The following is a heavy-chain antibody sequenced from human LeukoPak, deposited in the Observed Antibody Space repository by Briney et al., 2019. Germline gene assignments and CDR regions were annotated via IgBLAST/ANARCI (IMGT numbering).Heavy chain of an antibody. J-gene: IGHJ5*02. V-gene: IGHV1-18*01. CDR3: ARDELTYYDILTGYYRESMRFDP. D-gene: IGHD3-9*01. Sequence: ASVKVSCKASGYTFTSYGISWVRQAPGQGLEWMGWISAYNGNTNYAQKLQGRVTMTTDTSTSTAYMELRSLRSDDTAVYYCARDELTYYDILTGYYRESMRFDPWGQGTLVTVSS. CDR1: GYTFTSYG. CDR2: ISAYNGNT.